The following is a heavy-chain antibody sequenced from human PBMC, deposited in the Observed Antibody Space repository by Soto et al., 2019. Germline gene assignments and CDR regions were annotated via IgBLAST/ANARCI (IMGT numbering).Heavy chain of an antibody. CDR1: GFTFSSYA. V-gene: IGHV3-30-3*01. J-gene: IGHJ6*02. CDR3: ARGAAPPAVDHYYYYGMDV. D-gene: IGHD6-13*01. CDR2: ISYDGSNK. Sequence: QVQLVESGGGVVQPGRSLRLSCAASGFTFSSYAMHWVRQAPGKGLEWVAVISYDGSNKYYADSVKGRFTISRDNSKNTLYLQMNSLRAEDTAVYYCARGAAPPAVDHYYYYGMDVWGQGTTVTVSS.